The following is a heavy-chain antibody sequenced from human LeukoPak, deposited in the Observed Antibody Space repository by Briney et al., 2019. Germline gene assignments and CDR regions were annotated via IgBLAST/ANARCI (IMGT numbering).Heavy chain of an antibody. J-gene: IGHJ4*02. CDR1: GFTFSSYS. CDR3: ARALHYYDSSGERRLDY. CDR2: ISSSSSYI. Sequence: GGSLRLSCAASGFTFSSYSMNWVRQAPGKGLEWVSSISSSSSYIYYADSVKGRFTISRDNAKNSLYLQMNSLRAEDTAVYYCARALHYYDSSGERRLDYWGQGTLVTVSS. V-gene: IGHV3-21*01. D-gene: IGHD3-22*01.